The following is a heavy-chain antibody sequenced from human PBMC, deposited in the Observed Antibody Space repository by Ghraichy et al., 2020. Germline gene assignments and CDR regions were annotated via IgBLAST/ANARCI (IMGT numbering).Heavy chain of an antibody. D-gene: IGHD3-10*01. Sequence: GESLNISCKGSGYSFTSYWIGWVRQMPGKGLEWMGIIYPGDSDTRYSPSFQGQVTISADKSISTAYLQWSSLKASDTAMYYCARQGFGELLGPPDAFDIWGQGTMVTVSS. CDR1: GYSFTSYW. J-gene: IGHJ3*02. CDR3: ARQGFGELLGPPDAFDI. CDR2: IYPGDSDT. V-gene: IGHV5-51*01.